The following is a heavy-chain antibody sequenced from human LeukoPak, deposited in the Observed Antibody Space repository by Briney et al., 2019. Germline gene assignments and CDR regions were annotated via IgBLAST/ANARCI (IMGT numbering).Heavy chain of an antibody. CDR2: IYYSGST. Sequence: SETLSLTCTVSGGSISSYYWSWIRQPPGKGLEWIGYIYYSGSTNYTPSLKSRVTISVDTSKNQFSLKLSSVTAADTAVYYCASASYCTNGVCPFYFDYWGQGTLVTVSS. CDR3: ASASYCTNGVCPFYFDY. CDR1: GGSISSYY. J-gene: IGHJ4*02. D-gene: IGHD2-8*01. V-gene: IGHV4-59*01.